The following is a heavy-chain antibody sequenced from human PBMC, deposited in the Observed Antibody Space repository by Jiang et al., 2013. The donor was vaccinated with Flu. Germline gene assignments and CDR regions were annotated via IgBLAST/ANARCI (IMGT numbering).Heavy chain of an antibody. CDR3: ARSSYDSTPWGAFDI. V-gene: IGHV3-21*01. CDR2: ISSSSSYI. Sequence: EWVSSISSSSSYIYYADSVKGRFTISRDNAKNSLYLQMNSLRAEDTAVYYCARSSYDSTPWGAFDIWGQGTMVTVSS. D-gene: IGHD3-22*01. J-gene: IGHJ3*02.